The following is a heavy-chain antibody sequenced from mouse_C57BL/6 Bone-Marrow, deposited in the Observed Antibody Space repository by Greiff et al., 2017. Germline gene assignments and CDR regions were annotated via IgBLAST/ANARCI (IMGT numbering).Heavy chain of an antibody. J-gene: IGHJ1*03. CDR1: GYTFTSYW. D-gene: IGHD1-1*01. Sequence: QVQLQQPGAELVKPGASVKVSCKASGYTFTSYWMHWVKQRPGQGLEWIGRIHPSDSDTNYNQKFKGKATLTVDKSSSTAYMQLSSLTSEDAAVYYCAIGSSDWYFDVWDTGTTVTVSS. CDR3: AIGSSDWYFDV. CDR2: IHPSDSDT. V-gene: IGHV1-74*01.